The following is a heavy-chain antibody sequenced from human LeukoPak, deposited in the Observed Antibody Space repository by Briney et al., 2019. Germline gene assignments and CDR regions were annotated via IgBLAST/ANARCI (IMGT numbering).Heavy chain of an antibody. CDR3: ARGCLVPAAGYNWFDP. V-gene: IGHV1-8*03. CDR1: GYTFTSYD. CDR2: MNPNSGNT. J-gene: IGHJ5*02. Sequence: EASVKVSCKASGYTFTSYDINWVRQATGQGLEWMGWMNPNSGNTGYAQKFQGRVTITRNTSISTAYMELSSLRSEDTAVYYCARGCLVPAAGYNWFDPGGQGTLVTVSS. D-gene: IGHD6-13*01.